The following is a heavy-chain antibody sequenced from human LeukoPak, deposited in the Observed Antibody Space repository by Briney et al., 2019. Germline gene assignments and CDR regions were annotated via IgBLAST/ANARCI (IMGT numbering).Heavy chain of an antibody. CDR3: ARDSGGVRGPHNWFDP. CDR2: IYDSGST. J-gene: IGHJ5*02. Sequence: PSQSLSLTCTVSGGSISSGGYYWSWIRQHPGKGLEWIGYIYDSGSTYYNPSLKSRVTISVDTSKNQFSLKLSSVTAADTAVYYCARDSGGVRGPHNWFDPWGQGTLVTVST. D-gene: IGHD3-10*01. CDR1: GGSISSGGYY. V-gene: IGHV4-31*03.